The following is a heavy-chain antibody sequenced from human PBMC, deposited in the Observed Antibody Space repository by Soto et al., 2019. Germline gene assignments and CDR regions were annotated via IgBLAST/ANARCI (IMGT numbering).Heavy chain of an antibody. Sequence: GGSLRLSCAASGFTFSSYWMHWVRQAPGKGLVWVSRINSDGSTSYADSVKGRFTISRDNSKNTLYLQMSSLRAEDTAVYYCAKDLILYDNWNYGVFDYWGQGTLVTVSS. V-gene: IGHV3-74*01. J-gene: IGHJ4*02. CDR2: INSDGST. CDR1: GFTFSSYW. CDR3: AKDLILYDNWNYGVFDY. D-gene: IGHD1-7*01.